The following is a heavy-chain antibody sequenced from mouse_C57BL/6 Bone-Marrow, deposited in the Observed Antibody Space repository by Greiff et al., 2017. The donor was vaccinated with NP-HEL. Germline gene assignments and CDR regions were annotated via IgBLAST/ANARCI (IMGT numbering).Heavy chain of an antibody. Sequence: EVHLVESEGGLVQPGSSMKLSCTASGFTFSDYYMAWVRQVPEKGLEWVANINYDGSSTYYLDSLKSRFIISRDNAKNILYLQMSSLKSEDTATYYCARGRYYYGSPYWYFDVWGTGTTVTVSS. D-gene: IGHD1-1*01. CDR1: GFTFSDYY. CDR2: INYDGSST. J-gene: IGHJ1*03. V-gene: IGHV5-16*01. CDR3: ARGRYYYGSPYWYFDV.